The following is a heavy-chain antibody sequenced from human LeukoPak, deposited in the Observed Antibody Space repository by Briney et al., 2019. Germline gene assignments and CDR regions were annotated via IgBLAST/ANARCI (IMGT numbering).Heavy chain of an antibody. J-gene: IGHJ5*02. D-gene: IGHD3-10*01. Sequence: SVKVSCKASGGTFSSYAISWVRQAPGQGLEWMGRIIPIFGTANYAQKFQGRVTITTDESTSTAYMELSRLRSDDTAVYYCARGGSGSDFSWLDPWGQGTLVTVSS. CDR1: GGTFSSYA. CDR3: ARGGSGSDFSWLDP. V-gene: IGHV1-69*05. CDR2: IIPIFGTA.